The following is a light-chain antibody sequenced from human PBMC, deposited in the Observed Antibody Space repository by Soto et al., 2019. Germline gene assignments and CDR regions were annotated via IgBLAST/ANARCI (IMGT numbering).Light chain of an antibody. CDR2: WAS. V-gene: IGKV4-1*01. CDR3: QQYFSTLPT. Sequence: DIVMTQSPDSLAVSLGARATINCKSSHSVLYSSNNMNYLAWYQHKPGQPPKLLIYWASTRESGVPDRFSGSGSGTDFTLTISSLKAEDAAVYYCQQYFSTLPTFGQGTKVEIK. CDR1: HSVLYSSNNMNY. J-gene: IGKJ1*01.